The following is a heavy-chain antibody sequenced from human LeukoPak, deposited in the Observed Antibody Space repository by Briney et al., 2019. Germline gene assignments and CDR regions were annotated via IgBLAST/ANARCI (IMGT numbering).Heavy chain of an antibody. CDR3: AKDFGIVVVPAATPMYYFDY. J-gene: IGHJ4*02. Sequence: GGSLRLSCAASGFTFSSYAMSWVRQAPGKGLEWVSAISGRGGSTYYADSVKGRFTISRDNSKNTLYLQMNSLRAEDTAVYYCAKDFGIVVVPAATPMYYFDYWGQGTLVTVSS. V-gene: IGHV3-23*01. CDR2: ISGRGGST. D-gene: IGHD2-2*01. CDR1: GFTFSSYA.